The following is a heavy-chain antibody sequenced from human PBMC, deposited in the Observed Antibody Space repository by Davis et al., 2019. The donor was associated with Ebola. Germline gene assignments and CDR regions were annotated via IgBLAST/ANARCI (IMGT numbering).Heavy chain of an antibody. V-gene: IGHV1-46*01. CDR3: ARTPGYCSGGSCYSGDY. CDR2: INPSGGST. Sequence: ASVKVSCKASGYSFTDAGISWVRQAPGQGLEWMGIINPSGGSTSYAQKFQGRVTMTRDTSTSTVYMELSSLRSEDTAVYYCARTPGYCSGGSCYSGDYWGQGTLVTVSS. D-gene: IGHD2-15*01. J-gene: IGHJ4*02. CDR1: GYSFTDAG.